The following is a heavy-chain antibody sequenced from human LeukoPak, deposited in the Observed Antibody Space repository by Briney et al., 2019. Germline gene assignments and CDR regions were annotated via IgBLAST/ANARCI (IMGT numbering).Heavy chain of an antibody. Sequence: GGPLRLSCAASGFTFSNAWMSWVRQAPGKGLEWVGRIKSKTDGGTTDYAAPVKGRFTISRDDSKNTLYLQMNSLKTEDTAVYYCTTLSPVYYDSSGDYYMDVWGKGTTVTISS. J-gene: IGHJ6*03. V-gene: IGHV3-15*01. D-gene: IGHD3-22*01. CDR2: IKSKTDGGTT. CDR1: GFTFSNAW. CDR3: TTLSPVYYDSSGDYYMDV.